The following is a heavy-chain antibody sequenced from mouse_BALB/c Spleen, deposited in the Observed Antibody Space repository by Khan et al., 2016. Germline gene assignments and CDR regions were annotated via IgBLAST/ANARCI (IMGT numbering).Heavy chain of an antibody. CDR2: INTYTGEP. CDR3: ANGNYFDY. CDR1: GYTFTNYG. D-gene: IGHD2-1*01. V-gene: IGHV9-3-1*01. J-gene: IGHJ2*01. Sequence: QIQLVQSGPELKKPGETVKISCKASGYTFTNYGMNWVKQAPGKGLKWMGWINTYTGEPTYADDFKGRFAFSLETSASTAYLQINNLKTEDTATYFCANGNYFDYWGQGTTLTVSS.